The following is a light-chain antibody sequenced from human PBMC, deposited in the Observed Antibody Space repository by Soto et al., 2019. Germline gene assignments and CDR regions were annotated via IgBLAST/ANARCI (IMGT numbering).Light chain of an antibody. CDR1: QSISSY. V-gene: IGKV1-39*01. CDR3: QKIYGTPPIT. Sequence: DIQMTQSPSSLSASVGDRVTITCRASQSISSYLNWYQQKPGKAPTLLIYAASSLQSGFQSRLSGSGSGTGFTLTISSLQSENFATYYCQKIYGTPPITFGQGTRLEIK. CDR2: AAS. J-gene: IGKJ5*01.